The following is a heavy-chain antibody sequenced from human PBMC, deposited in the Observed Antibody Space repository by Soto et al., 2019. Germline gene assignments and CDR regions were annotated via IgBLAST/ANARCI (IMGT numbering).Heavy chain of an antibody. CDR1: GYTFTSYG. Sequence: GASVKVSCKASGYTFTSYGISWVRQAPGQGLEWMGWISAYNGNTNYAQKLQGRVTMTTDTSTSTAYMELRSLRSDDTAVYYCARARTLLPSSMVRGRNWFDPWGQGTLVTVSS. J-gene: IGHJ5*02. V-gene: IGHV1-18*01. D-gene: IGHD3-10*01. CDR2: ISAYNGNT. CDR3: ARARTLLPSSMVRGRNWFDP.